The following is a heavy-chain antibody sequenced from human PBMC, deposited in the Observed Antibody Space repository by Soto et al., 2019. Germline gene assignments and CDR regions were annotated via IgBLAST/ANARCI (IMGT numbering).Heavy chain of an antibody. CDR2: ISSSSSTI. Sequence: GSLLAPCSASGSTFSSYSMNWVRQAPGKGLEWVSYISSSSSTIYYADSVKGRFTISRDNAKNSLYLQMNSLRDEDTAVYYCARSSGLVLTNDYWGQGTLVTVYS. J-gene: IGHJ4*02. CDR3: ARSSGLVLTNDY. D-gene: IGHD3-16*01. CDR1: GSTFSSYS. V-gene: IGHV3-48*02.